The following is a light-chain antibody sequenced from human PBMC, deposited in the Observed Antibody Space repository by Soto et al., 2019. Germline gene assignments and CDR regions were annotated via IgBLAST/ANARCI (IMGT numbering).Light chain of an antibody. CDR3: SSFRV. Sequence: QSVLTQPPSASGSPGQSVTISCTGTSSDVGGYNYVSWYQQHPGKAPKLMIYEVSKRPSGVPDRFSGSKSGNTASLTASGLQAEDEADYYCSSFRVFGTGTKVTVL. V-gene: IGLV2-8*01. J-gene: IGLJ1*01. CDR2: EVS. CDR1: SSDVGGYNY.